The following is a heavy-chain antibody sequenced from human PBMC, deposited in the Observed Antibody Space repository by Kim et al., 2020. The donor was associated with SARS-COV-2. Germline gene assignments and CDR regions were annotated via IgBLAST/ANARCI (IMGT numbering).Heavy chain of an antibody. J-gene: IGHJ6*02. CDR2: MNPNSGNT. Sequence: ASVKVSCKASGYTFTSYDINWVRQATGQGLEWMGWMNPNSGNTGYAQKFQGRVTMTRNTSISTAYMELSSLRSEDTAVYYCARGPIAVAAGDYYYYGMDVWGQGTTVTVSS. CDR1: GYTFTSYD. CDR3: ARGPIAVAAGDYYYYGMDV. D-gene: IGHD6-19*01. V-gene: IGHV1-8*01.